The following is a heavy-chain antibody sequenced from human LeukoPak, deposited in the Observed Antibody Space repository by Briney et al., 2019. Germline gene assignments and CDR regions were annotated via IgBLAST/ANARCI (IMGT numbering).Heavy chain of an antibody. CDR2: INHSGST. Sequence: PSETLSLTCAVYGGSFSGYYWSWIRQPPGKGLEWIGEINHSGSTNYNPSLKSRVTISVDTSKNQFSLKLSSVAAADTAVYYCARVSDSSGYYSLSYFDYWGQGTLVTVSS. D-gene: IGHD3-22*01. J-gene: IGHJ4*02. CDR1: GGSFSGYY. CDR3: ARVSDSSGYYSLSYFDY. V-gene: IGHV4-34*01.